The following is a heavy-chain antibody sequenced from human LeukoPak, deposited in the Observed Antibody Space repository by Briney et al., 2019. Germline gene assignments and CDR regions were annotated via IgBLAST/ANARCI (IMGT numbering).Heavy chain of an antibody. V-gene: IGHV4-59*08. J-gene: IGHJ4*02. CDR3: ARHSRPYGGVDY. D-gene: IGHD4-23*01. CDR1: GGSISSYY. Sequence: PSETLSLTCTVSGGSISSYYWSWIRQPPGKGLEWIGYIYYSGSTNYNPSLKSRVTISVDTSKNQFSLKLSSVTAADTAVYYCARHSRPYGGVDYWGQGTLVTVSS. CDR2: IYYSGST.